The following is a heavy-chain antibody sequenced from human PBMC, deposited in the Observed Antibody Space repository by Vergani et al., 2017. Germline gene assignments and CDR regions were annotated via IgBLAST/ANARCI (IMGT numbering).Heavy chain of an antibody. J-gene: IGHJ6*02. CDR1: GFTVSSNY. CDR3: ARETHSSGWYRDYYYYGMDV. V-gene: IGHV3-66*01. Sequence: EVQLVESGGGLVQPGGSLRLSCAASGFTVSSNYMSWVRQAPGKGLEWVSVIYSGGSTYYADSVKGRFTISRDNSKNTLYLQMNSLRAEDTAVYYCARETHSSGWYRDYYYYGMDVWGQGTTVTVSS. D-gene: IGHD6-19*01. CDR2: IYSGGST.